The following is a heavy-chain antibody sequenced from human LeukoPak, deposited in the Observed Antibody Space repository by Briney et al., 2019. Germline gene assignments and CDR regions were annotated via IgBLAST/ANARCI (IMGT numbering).Heavy chain of an antibody. CDR2: INWNGGST. V-gene: IGHV3-20*04. Sequence: PGGSLRLSCAASGFTFDDYGMSWVRQAPGKGLEWVSGINWNGGSTGYADSVKGRFTISRDNSKNTLYLQMNSLRAEDTAVYYCARGISGGYSYGYAILDYWGQGTLVTVSS. CDR1: GFTFDDYG. CDR3: ARGISGGYSYGYAILDY. D-gene: IGHD5-18*01. J-gene: IGHJ4*02.